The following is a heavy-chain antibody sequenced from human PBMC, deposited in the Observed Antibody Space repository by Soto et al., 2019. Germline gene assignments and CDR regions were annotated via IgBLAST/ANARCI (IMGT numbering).Heavy chain of an antibody. D-gene: IGHD1-26*01. CDR3: AKDRGGSYPGAWFDP. V-gene: IGHV3-23*01. CDR2: ISGSGGST. Sequence: GSLRISCAASGFNFSSYSMSWGRQAPGKGLEWVSAISGSGGSTYYADSVKGRFTISRDNSKNTLYLQMNSLRAEDTAVYYCAKDRGGSYPGAWFDPWGQGTLVTVS. J-gene: IGHJ5*02. CDR1: GFNFSSYS.